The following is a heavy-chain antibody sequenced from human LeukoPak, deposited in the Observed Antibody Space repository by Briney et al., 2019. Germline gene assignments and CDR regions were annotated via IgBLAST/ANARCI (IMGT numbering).Heavy chain of an antibody. V-gene: IGHV3-30*18. J-gene: IGHJ4*02. CDR3: AKDRSSSSPDY. CDR2: ISYDGNNK. D-gene: IGHD6-6*01. Sequence: PGGSLRLSCAASGFTFSSYGFHWVRQAPGKGLEWVAVISYDGNNKYYADSVKGRFTISRDNSKNTLYLQMNSLSSEDTAVYYCAKDRSSSSPDYWGQGIPVTVSS. CDR1: GFTFSSYG.